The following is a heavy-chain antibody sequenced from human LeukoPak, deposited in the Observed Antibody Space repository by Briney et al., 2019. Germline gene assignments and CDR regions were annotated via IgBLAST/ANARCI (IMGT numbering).Heavy chain of an antibody. V-gene: IGHV4-39*01. D-gene: IGHD1-14*01. CDR3: ARHKEPGGPAVFDY. Sequence: SETLSLTCTVSGGSISSSSYYWGWIRQPPGKGLEWIGSIYYSGSTYYNPSLKSRVTISVDTSKNQFSLKLSSVTAADTAVYYCARHKEPGGPAVFDYWGQGTLVTVSS. J-gene: IGHJ4*02. CDR1: GGSISSSSYY. CDR2: IYYSGST.